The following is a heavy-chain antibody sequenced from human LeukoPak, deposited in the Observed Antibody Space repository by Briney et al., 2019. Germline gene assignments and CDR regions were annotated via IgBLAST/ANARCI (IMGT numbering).Heavy chain of an antibody. D-gene: IGHD3-10*01. CDR2: INQSGST. CDR3: ARGYGSGFAY. V-gene: IGHV4-34*01. J-gene: IGHJ4*02. Sequence: PSETLSLTCAVCGGSFSGYYWSWIRQSPGKGLEWIGEINQSGSTSHNPSLKSRVTISVDTSKNQFSLKVSSVTAADTAVYYCARGYGSGFAYWGQGTLVTVSS. CDR1: GGSFSGYY.